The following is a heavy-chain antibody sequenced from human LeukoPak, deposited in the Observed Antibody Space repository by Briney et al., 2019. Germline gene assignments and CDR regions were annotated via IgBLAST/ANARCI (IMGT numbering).Heavy chain of an antibody. V-gene: IGHV1-18*01. CDR1: GYTFTSYG. Sequence: ASVKVSCKASGYTFTSYGISWVRQAPGQGLEWMGWISAYNGNTNYAQKLQGRVTMTTDTSTSTAYMELRSLRSDDTAVYYCATDYGGNPDSPDRFDYWGQGTLVTVSS. J-gene: IGHJ4*02. D-gene: IGHD4-23*01. CDR3: ATDYGGNPDSPDRFDY. CDR2: ISAYNGNT.